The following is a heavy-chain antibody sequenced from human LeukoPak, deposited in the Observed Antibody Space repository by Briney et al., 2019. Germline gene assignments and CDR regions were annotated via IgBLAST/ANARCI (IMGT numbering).Heavy chain of an antibody. J-gene: IGHJ4*02. V-gene: IGHV3-23*01. CDR1: GFTFNAFG. Sequence: GGSLRLSCAASGFTFNAFGMNWVRQAPGKGLEWVSRIDSGDGNAYDADSVKGRFIISRDNSKNTLYLQMNSLRAEDTAIYYCAKRREPVAFGEGLDYWGQGTLVTVSS. D-gene: IGHD3-10*01. CDR2: IDSGDGNA. CDR3: AKRREPVAFGEGLDY.